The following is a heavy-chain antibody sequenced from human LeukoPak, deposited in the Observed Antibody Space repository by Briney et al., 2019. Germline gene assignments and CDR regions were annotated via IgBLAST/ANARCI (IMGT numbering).Heavy chain of an antibody. CDR2: IKEDGSWK. D-gene: IGHD6-19*01. CDR3: ARDRGWYHADS. Sequence: GGSLRLSCAASGFTFSSSWMGWARQAPGRGLEWVANIKEDGSWKHYAVSVQGRFTISRDNAKNSLYLQMNSLRAEDTAVYYCARDRGWYHADSWGQGTLVTVSS. J-gene: IGHJ4*02. V-gene: IGHV3-7*01. CDR1: GFTFSSSW.